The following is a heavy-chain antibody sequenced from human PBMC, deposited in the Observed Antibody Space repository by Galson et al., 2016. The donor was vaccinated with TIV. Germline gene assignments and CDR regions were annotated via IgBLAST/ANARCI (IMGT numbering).Heavy chain of an antibody. CDR3: ARDIPCGGSCYFFDD. D-gene: IGHD2-15*01. Sequence: SVKVSCKASGGTLNNYAVNWVRQAPGQGLEWMGGILPISTTTNYAQKFQGRVTITSDASAGTVYLALNGLRSEDTAVYFCARDIPCGGSCYFFDDWGQGTLVIVSS. CDR2: ILPISTTT. V-gene: IGHV1-69*13. J-gene: IGHJ4*02. CDR1: GGTLNNYA.